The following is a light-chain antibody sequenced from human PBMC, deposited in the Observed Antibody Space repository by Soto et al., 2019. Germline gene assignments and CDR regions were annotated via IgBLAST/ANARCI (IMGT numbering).Light chain of an antibody. J-gene: IGKJ1*01. Sequence: EIVMTQSPATPSVSPGERATLSCRASQSVSSNLAWYQQKPGQAPRLLIYGASTRATGIPARFSGSGSGTEFTLTISSLQSENFAVYYCQQYNNWTRTFGQGTKVEIK. CDR1: QSVSSN. V-gene: IGKV3-15*01. CDR3: QQYNNWTRT. CDR2: GAS.